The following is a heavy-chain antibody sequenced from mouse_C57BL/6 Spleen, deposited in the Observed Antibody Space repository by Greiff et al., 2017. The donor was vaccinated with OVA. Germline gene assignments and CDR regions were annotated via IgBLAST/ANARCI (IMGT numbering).Heavy chain of an antibody. CDR3: ARRGYDYDDAMDY. Sequence: QVQLQQSGAELVKPGASVKLSCKASGYTFTSYWMQWVKQRPGQGLEWIGEIDPSDSYTNYNQKLKGKATLTVDTSSSTAYMQLSSLTSEDSAVYYCARRGYDYDDAMDYWGQGTSVTVSS. V-gene: IGHV1-50*01. CDR2: IDPSDSYT. J-gene: IGHJ4*01. D-gene: IGHD2-4*01. CDR1: GYTFTSYW.